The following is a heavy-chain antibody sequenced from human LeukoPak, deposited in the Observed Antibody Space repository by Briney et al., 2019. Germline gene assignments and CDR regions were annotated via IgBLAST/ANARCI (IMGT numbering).Heavy chain of an antibody. CDR2: INHSGST. CDR1: GGSFSGYY. V-gene: IGHV4-34*01. CDR3: ARGLGLGAPAAMPPLDP. D-gene: IGHD2-2*01. Sequence: PSETLSLTCAVYGGSFSGYYWSWVRQPPGKGLEWIGEINHSGSTNYNPSLKSRVTISVDTSKSQFSLNVNSVTAAETAVYYCARGLGLGAPAAMPPLDPWGQGTLVTVSS. J-gene: IGHJ5*02.